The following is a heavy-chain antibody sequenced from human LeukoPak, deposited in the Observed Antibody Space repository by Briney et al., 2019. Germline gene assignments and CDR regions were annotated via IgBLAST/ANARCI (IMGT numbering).Heavy chain of an antibody. CDR2: INHSGST. CDR1: GGSFSGYY. Sequence: PSETLSLTCAVYGGSFSGYYWSWIRQPPGKGLEWIGEINHSGSTNYNPSLKSRVTISVDTSKNQFSLKLSSVTAADTAVYYCARGYCSSTSCYTSSFDCWGQGTLVTVSS. D-gene: IGHD2-2*02. J-gene: IGHJ4*02. CDR3: ARGYCSSTSCYTSSFDC. V-gene: IGHV4-34*01.